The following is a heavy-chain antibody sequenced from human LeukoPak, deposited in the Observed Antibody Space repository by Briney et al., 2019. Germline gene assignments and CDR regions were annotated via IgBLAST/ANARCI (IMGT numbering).Heavy chain of an antibody. CDR1: GYTFTSYA. V-gene: IGHV1-3*03. CDR3: ARSPVSYYDFWSGYPGDYYYYMDV. J-gene: IGHJ6*03. Sequence: ASVKVSCKASGYTFTSYAMHWVRQAPGQRLEWMGWINAGNGNTKYSQEFQGRVTITRDTSASTAYMELSSLRSEDMAVYYCARSPVSYYDFWSGYPGDYYYYMDVWGKGTTVTVSS. CDR2: INAGNGNT. D-gene: IGHD3-3*01.